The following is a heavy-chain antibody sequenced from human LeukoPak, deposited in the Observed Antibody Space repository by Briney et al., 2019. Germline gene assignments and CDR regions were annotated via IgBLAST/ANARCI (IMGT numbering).Heavy chain of an antibody. J-gene: IGHJ4*02. V-gene: IGHV3-30*02. Sequence: GGSLRLSCAASGFTFSSYGMHWVRQAPGKGLEWVAFIRYDGSNKYYADSVMGRFTISRDNSKNTLYLQMNSLRAEDTAVYYCAKDLAARIGYWGQGTLVTVSS. D-gene: IGHD6-6*01. CDR2: IRYDGSNK. CDR3: AKDLAARIGY. CDR1: GFTFSSYG.